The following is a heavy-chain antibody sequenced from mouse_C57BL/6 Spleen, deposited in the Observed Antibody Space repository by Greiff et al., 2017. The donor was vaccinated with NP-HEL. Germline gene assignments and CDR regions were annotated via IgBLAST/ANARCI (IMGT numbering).Heavy chain of an antibody. CDR3: ARYDGDYYGSEDAMDY. V-gene: IGHV7-3*01. CDR2: IRNKANGYTT. CDR1: GFTFTDYY. Sequence: DVHLVESGGGLVQPGGSLSLSCAASGFTFTDYYMSWVRQPPGKALEWLGFIRNKANGYTTEYSASVKGRFTISRDNSQSILYLQMNALRAEDSATYYCARYDGDYYGSEDAMDYGGQGTSVTVAS. J-gene: IGHJ4*01. D-gene: IGHD1-1*01.